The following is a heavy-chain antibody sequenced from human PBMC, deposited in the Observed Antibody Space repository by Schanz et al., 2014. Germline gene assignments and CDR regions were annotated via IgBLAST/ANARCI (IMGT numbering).Heavy chain of an antibody. V-gene: IGHV3-33*06. D-gene: IGHD6-6*01. Sequence: QVQLVESGGGVVRPGRSLRLSCAASGFTFNNYGMHWVRQAPGKGLEWVAVIWYDGTDRYYADSVKGRFTISRDNSKNTLYLQMNSLRAEDTAVYYCAKGSMAARPLLPTDYYFYGTDTWGQGTTVTVSS. CDR3: AKGSMAARPLLPTDYYFYGTDT. J-gene: IGHJ6*02. CDR1: GFTFNNYG. CDR2: IWYDGTDR.